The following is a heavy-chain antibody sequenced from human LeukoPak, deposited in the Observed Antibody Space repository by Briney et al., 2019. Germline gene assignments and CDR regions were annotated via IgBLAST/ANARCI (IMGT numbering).Heavy chain of an antibody. CDR2: ISTSGTYI. J-gene: IGHJ4*02. D-gene: IGHD6-19*01. CDR3: ARGDSGHFDY. Sequence: PGGSLRLSCAASGFTFSNYSMNWVRQTPGKGLEWVSYISTSGTYIHYADSVKGRFSISRDIAKNSLYLQIYSLRAEDTAVHYCARGDSGHFDYWGQGTLVTVSS. V-gene: IGHV3-21*01. CDR1: GFTFSNYS.